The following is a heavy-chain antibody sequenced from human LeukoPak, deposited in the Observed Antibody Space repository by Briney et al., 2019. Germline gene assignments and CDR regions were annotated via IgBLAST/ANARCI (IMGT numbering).Heavy chain of an antibody. V-gene: IGHV3-73*01. CDR3: GAGGGYDSGFVDY. CDR2: IRSKANSYAT. Sequence: TGGSLRLSCAASGFTFSGSALHWVRQATGKGLEWVGRIRSKANSYATAYAASVKGRFTISRDDSKNTAYLQMNSLKTEDTAVYYCGAGGGYDSGFVDYWGQGTLVTVSS. CDR1: GFTFSGSA. D-gene: IGHD5-12*01. J-gene: IGHJ4*02.